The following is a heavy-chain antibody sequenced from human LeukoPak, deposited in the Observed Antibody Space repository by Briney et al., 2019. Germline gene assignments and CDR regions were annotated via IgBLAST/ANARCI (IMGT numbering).Heavy chain of an antibody. J-gene: IGHJ4*02. V-gene: IGHV6-1*01. CDR3: ARGGKTRGLDY. CDR1: GDSVSSNNAA. D-gene: IGHD3-16*01. Sequence: SQTLSLTCAISGDSVSSNNAAWNWIRQSPSSGLEWLGRTYYRSKWYNDCAVSVKGRITINPDTSKNQFSLQLNSVTPEDTAVYYCARGGKTRGLDYWGQGTLVTVSS. CDR2: TYYRSKWYN.